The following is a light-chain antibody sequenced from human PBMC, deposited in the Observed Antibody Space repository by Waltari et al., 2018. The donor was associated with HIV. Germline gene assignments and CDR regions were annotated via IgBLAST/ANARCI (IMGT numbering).Light chain of an antibody. J-gene: IGKJ1*01. CDR1: QSVLYSSDNKNY. CDR3: QQYYSAWM. Sequence: IVLTQSPDSLAVSLGERATINCKSSQSVLYSSDNKNYLAWYQQKPGQSPKLLIYWASTRESGVPDRFSGSGSGTHFTLTISSLQAEDVAVYFCQQYYSAWMFGQGTKVEIK. V-gene: IGKV4-1*01. CDR2: WAS.